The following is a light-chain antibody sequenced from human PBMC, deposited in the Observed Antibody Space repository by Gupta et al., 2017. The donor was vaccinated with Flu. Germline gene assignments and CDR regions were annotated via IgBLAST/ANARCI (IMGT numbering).Light chain of an antibody. Sequence: ATLSLSPGERATLSCRASQSISNNLAWYQQKPGQAPRLLIYDAYNRASGIPARFSGSGPGRDFTLTISSLEPEDFAVYHCQQRGRWPSLTFGGGTKVEIK. CDR3: QQRGRWPSLT. CDR2: DAY. J-gene: IGKJ4*01. CDR1: QSISNN. V-gene: IGKV3-11*02.